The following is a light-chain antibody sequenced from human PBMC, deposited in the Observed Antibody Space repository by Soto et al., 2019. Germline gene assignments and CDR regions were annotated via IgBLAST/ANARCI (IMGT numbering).Light chain of an antibody. CDR2: DAS. J-gene: IGKJ3*01. V-gene: IGKV1-33*01. CDR3: QQYDNFPL. Sequence: DIQMTQSPSSLSASVGDRVTITCQASQDISNYLNWYQQKPGKAPKLLIYDASHLETGVPSRFSGSGSGTDFTFSISSLQPDDIATYYCQQYDNFPLFGPGTKVDIK. CDR1: QDISNY.